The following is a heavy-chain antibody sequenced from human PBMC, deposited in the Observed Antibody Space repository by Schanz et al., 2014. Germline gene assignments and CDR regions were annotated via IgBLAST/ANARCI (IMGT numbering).Heavy chain of an antibody. D-gene: IGHD1-26*01. CDR3: AKEGSIYWDRSVDY. J-gene: IGHJ4*02. V-gene: IGHV3-21*01. Sequence: EVQLVESGGGLVEPGGSLGLSCAASGFSFSDYSMSWVRQAPGKGLEWVSSLSGGSSYIFYADSVKGRFTISRDNARYSLYLEMNSLRPEDTAVYYCAKEGSIYWDRSVDYWGQGTLVTVSS. CDR1: GFSFSDYS. CDR2: LSGGSSYI.